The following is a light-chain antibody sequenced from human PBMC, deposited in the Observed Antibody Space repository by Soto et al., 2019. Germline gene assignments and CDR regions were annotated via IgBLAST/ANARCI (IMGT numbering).Light chain of an antibody. V-gene: IGKV1-5*01. CDR1: QSVTSR. CDR3: QQYNSYSLT. J-gene: IGKJ4*01. Sequence: DIQMTQSPSTLSASVGDRVTITCRASQSVTSRLAWYQQKPGKAPKLLIYGASNLENGVPSRFSGSVSGTEFTLIIRSLQPDDFATYYCQQYNSYSLTFGGGTTVEIK. CDR2: GAS.